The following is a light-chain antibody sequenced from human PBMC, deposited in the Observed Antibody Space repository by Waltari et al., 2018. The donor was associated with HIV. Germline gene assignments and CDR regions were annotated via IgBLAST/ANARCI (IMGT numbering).Light chain of an antibody. Sequence: QSVLTQPPSASGTPGQRVTIACSGGSSNIGTNTVNWYQHLPGTAPKFLIYSNDQRPSGVPDRFSASKSGTSASLAINGLRSGDEADYYCASWDDSLNGWVFGGGTKLTVL. CDR2: SND. CDR1: SSNIGTNT. V-gene: IGLV1-44*01. CDR3: ASWDDSLNGWV. J-gene: IGLJ3*02.